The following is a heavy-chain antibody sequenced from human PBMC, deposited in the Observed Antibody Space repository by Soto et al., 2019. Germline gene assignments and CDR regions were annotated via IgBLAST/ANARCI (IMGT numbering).Heavy chain of an antibody. Sequence: EVQLVESGGVLVQPGGSLRLSCAASGFTFSCYSMNWVRQAPGKGLEWVSYIDSSGNPIYYADSVKGRCTISRDNAKNSLYLQMSSLRDEDTAVYYCARQTTMASLDYWGQGTLVTVSS. CDR2: IDSSGNPI. CDR1: GFTFSCYS. CDR3: ARQTTMASLDY. V-gene: IGHV3-48*02. J-gene: IGHJ4*02. D-gene: IGHD5-18*01.